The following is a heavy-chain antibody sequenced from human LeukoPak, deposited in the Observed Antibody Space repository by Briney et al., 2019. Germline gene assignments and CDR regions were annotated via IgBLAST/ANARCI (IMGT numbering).Heavy chain of an antibody. J-gene: IGHJ4*02. D-gene: IGHD1-26*01. V-gene: IGHV3-23*01. CDR3: AKGGKWDVTPFDY. CDR2: ISGGGGST. CDR1: GFTFTSYS. Sequence: GGSLRLSCAASGFTFTSYSMNWVRQAPEKGLEWVSTISGGGGSTYYADSVKGRFTISRDNSKNTLYLQVNSLRAEDTAVYYCAKGGKWDVTPFDYRGQGTLVTVSS.